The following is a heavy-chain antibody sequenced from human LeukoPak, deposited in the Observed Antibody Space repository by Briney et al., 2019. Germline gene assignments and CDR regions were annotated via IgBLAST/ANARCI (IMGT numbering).Heavy chain of an antibody. CDR3: ARVRQMATITPDAFDI. D-gene: IGHD4-4*01. CDR1: GFTFSSYG. CDR2: IWYDGSNK. V-gene: IGHV3-33*01. J-gene: IGHJ3*02. Sequence: GRSLRLSCAASGFTFSSYGMHWVRQAPGKGLEWVAVIWYDGSNKYYADSVKGRCTISRDNSKNTLYLQMNSLRAEDTAVYYCARVRQMATITPDAFDIWGQGTMVTVSS.